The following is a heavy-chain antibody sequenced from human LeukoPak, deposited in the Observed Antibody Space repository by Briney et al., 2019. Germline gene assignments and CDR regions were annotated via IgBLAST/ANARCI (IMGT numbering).Heavy chain of an antibody. D-gene: IGHD3-9*01. CDR2: IKQDGSEK. CDR1: GFTFGSYW. Sequence: GGSLRLSCAASGFTFGSYWMSWVRQAPGKGLEWVANIKQDGSEKYYVDSVKGRFTISRDNAKNSLYLQMNSLRAEDTAVYYCARVRNDDILTGYYRAGGAFDIWGQGTMVTVSS. V-gene: IGHV3-7*02. CDR3: ARVRNDDILTGYYRAGGAFDI. J-gene: IGHJ3*02.